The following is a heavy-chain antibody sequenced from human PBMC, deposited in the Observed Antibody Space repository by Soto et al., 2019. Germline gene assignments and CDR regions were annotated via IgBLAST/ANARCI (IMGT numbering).Heavy chain of an antibody. CDR1: GGSVSSGSFY. Sequence: QVQLQESGPGLVKPSETLSLTCTVSGGSVSSGSFYWSWIRQPPGMGLEWIGFVYYIGRTNYNPPHNSRVAISVDTSKNQFSLKLSSVTAADTAVYYCAAGYSNSRFDPWGQGTLVTVSS. D-gene: IGHD6-13*01. V-gene: IGHV4-61*01. J-gene: IGHJ5*02. CDR2: VYYIGRT. CDR3: AAGYSNSRFDP.